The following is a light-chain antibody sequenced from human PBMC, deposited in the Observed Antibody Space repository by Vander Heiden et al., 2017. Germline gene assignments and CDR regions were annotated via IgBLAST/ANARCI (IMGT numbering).Light chain of an antibody. V-gene: IGLV3-9*01. J-gene: IGLJ2*01. Sequence: SYELAQPVSVSVAPGQTASIPWGGKNIGSKNVHWYQQKPGQAPVLVIYRDTLRPSGIPERLSGSNTGNTATLTISRAQVEDEADYYCQVWDSNTVLFGGGTKLTVL. CDR2: RDT. CDR1: NIGSKN. CDR3: QVWDSNTVL.